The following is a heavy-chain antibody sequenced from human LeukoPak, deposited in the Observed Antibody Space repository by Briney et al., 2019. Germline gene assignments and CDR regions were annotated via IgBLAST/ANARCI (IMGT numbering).Heavy chain of an antibody. CDR2: LYYSGTT. V-gene: IGHV4-59*08. CDR3: ARHGRDGYNPTGVCEY. J-gene: IGHJ4*02. CDR1: GGSISSSY. Sequence: SETLSLTCTVSGGSISSSYWSWIRQSPGKGLEWIGSLYYSGTTTKYNPSLKSRVTISVDTSKNQFSLKLSSVTAADTAVYYCARHGRDGYNPTGVCEYWGQGTLVTVSS. D-gene: IGHD5-24*01.